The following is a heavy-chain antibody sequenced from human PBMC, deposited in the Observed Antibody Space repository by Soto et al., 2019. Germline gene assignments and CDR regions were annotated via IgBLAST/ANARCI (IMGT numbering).Heavy chain of an antibody. J-gene: IGHJ5*02. CDR1: GYALTSYD. D-gene: IGHD2-15*01. CDR3: ASSLGRYCSGGSCYVGQPYNWFDP. Sequence: ASVKVTCKASGYALTSYDINWVRQATGQGLEWMGWINASNGNTKYSQKFQGRVTITRDTSASTAYMELSSLRSEDTAVYYCASSLGRYCSGGSCYVGQPYNWFDPWGQGTLVTVSS. CDR2: INASNGNT. V-gene: IGHV1-3*01.